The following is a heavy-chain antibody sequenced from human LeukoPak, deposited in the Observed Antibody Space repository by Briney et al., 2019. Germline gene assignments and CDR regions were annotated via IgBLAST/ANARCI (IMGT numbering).Heavy chain of an antibody. CDR1: GYTFTSYN. CDR2: MNPNSGNT. CDR3: ARGRSPISSSWRTFDY. D-gene: IGHD6-13*01. V-gene: IGHV1-8*03. Sequence: ASVKVSCKASGYTFTSYNINWVRQATGQGLKWMGWMNPNSGNTGYAQKFQGRVTITRNTSISTAYMELSSLRSEDTAVYYCARGRSPISSSWRTFDYWGQGTLVTVSS. J-gene: IGHJ4*02.